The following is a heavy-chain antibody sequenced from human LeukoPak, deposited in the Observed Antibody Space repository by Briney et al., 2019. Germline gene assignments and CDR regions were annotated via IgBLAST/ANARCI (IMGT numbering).Heavy chain of an antibody. V-gene: IGHV4-59*01. CDR1: GGSISSYY. Sequence: PSETLSLTCTVSGGSISSYYWSWIRQPPGKGLEWIGYIYYSGNTNYNPSLKSRVTISVDTSKNQFSLKLSSVTAADTAVYYCARATDFWSAYFDYWGQGTLVTVSS. D-gene: IGHD3-3*01. CDR2: IYYSGNT. J-gene: IGHJ4*02. CDR3: ARATDFWSAYFDY.